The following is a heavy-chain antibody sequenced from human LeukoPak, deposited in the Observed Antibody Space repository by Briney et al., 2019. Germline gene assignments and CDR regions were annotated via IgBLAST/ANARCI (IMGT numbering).Heavy chain of an antibody. CDR1: GFTFSSYE. Sequence: GGSLRLSCAASGFTFSSYEMNWVRQAPGKGLEWVSSMSRSGNYIYYADSVKGRFTISRDNAKNSLYLQMNSLRAEDTAVYYCASSGSSIQLWLTTFDIWGQGTMVIVSS. J-gene: IGHJ3*02. CDR3: ASSGSSIQLWLTTFDI. CDR2: MSRSGNYI. V-gene: IGHV3-21*06. D-gene: IGHD5-18*01.